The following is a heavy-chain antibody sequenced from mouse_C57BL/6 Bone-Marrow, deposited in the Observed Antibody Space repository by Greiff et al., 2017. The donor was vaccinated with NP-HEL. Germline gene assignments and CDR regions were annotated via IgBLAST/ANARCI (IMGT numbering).Heavy chain of an antibody. CDR2: IHPNSGST. CDR3: ARGELAGTRGDY. Sequence: VQLLQPGAELVKPGASVKLSCKASGYTFTSYWMHWVKQRPGQGLEWIGMIHPNSGSTNYNEKFKSTATLTVDKSSSTAYMQLSSLTSEDSAVYYCARGELAGTRGDYWGQGTTLTVAS. J-gene: IGHJ2*01. CDR1: GYTFTSYW. D-gene: IGHD4-1*01. V-gene: IGHV1-64*01.